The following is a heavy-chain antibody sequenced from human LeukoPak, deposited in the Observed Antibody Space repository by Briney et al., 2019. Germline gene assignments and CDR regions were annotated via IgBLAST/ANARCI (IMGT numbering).Heavy chain of an antibody. V-gene: IGHV3-74*01. CDR1: GFTFTSHA. CDR2: IASDGSST. D-gene: IGHD2-15*01. J-gene: IGHJ5*02. Sequence: GGSLRLSCAASGFTFTSHALSWVRQAPGKGLEWVSRIASDGSSTSYADSVKGRFTISRDNAKNTLYVQMNSLRAEDTAVYYCAKDSRLRQYNWFDPWGQGTLVTVSS. CDR3: AKDSRLRQYNWFDP.